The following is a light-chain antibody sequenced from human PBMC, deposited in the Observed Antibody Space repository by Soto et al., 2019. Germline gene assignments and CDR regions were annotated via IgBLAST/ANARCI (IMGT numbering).Light chain of an antibody. CDR1: SSDVGGYNY. J-gene: IGLJ7*01. CDR3: CSYAGSDNWGL. V-gene: IGLV2-8*01. Sequence: QSALTQPPSASGSPGQSVTISCTGTSSDVGGYNYVSWYQQHPGKAPKLMIYEVSKRPSGVPDRFSGSKSGNTASLTVSGLQAEDEADYYCCSYAGSDNWGLFGGGTQLTVL. CDR2: EVS.